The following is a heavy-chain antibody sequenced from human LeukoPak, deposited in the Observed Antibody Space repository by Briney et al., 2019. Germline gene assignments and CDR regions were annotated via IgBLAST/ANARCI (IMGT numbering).Heavy chain of an antibody. Sequence: PSETLSLTCAVYGGSFSGYYWSWIRQPPGKGLEWIGEINHSGSTNYNPSLKSRVTISVDTSKNQFSLKLSSVTAADTAVYYCARGHLRRYGSGSYYNASFDPWGQGTLVTVSS. CDR2: INHSGST. D-gene: IGHD3-10*01. CDR3: ARGHLRRYGSGSYYNASFDP. J-gene: IGHJ5*02. V-gene: IGHV4-34*01. CDR1: GGSFSGYY.